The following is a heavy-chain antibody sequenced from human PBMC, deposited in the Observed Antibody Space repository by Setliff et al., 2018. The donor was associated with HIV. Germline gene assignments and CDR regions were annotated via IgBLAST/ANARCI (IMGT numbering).Heavy chain of an antibody. CDR3: ARHLLRGYIYIVFDY. V-gene: IGHV4-34*01. J-gene: IGHJ4*02. Sequence: PSETLSLTCGIYGGSFTDYHMSWIRQPPGKGLEWIGSTHHSGSTYYNPSLNSRVTISVDTSKNHFSLKLRSVTAADTAVYYCARHLLRGYIYIVFDYWGQGTLVTVSS. CDR2: THHSGST. CDR1: GGSFTDYH. D-gene: IGHD5-18*01.